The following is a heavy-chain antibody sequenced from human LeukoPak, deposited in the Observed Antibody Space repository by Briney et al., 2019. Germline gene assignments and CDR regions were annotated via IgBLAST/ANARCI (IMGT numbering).Heavy chain of an antibody. Sequence: ASVKVSCKASGYTFTGYFMHWVRQAPGQGLEWMGWINPNSGGTNSAQKFQGRVTMTRNTSISTAYMELSRLRSDDTAVYYCAYSSGWYLPWFDPWGQGTLVTVSS. J-gene: IGHJ5*02. V-gene: IGHV1-2*02. D-gene: IGHD6-19*01. CDR1: GYTFTGYF. CDR2: INPNSGGT. CDR3: AYSSGWYLPWFDP.